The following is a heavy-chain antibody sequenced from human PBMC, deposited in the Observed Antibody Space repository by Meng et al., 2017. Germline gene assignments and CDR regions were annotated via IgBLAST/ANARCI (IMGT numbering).Heavy chain of an antibody. CDR3: ARVGSFLRDY. Sequence: QVQLQPWGAGLLKPSETRSLTCAVYGGSFSGYYWSWIRQPPGKGLEWIGEINHSGSTNYNPSLKSRVTISVDTSKNQFSLKLSSVTAADTAVYYCARVGSFLRDYWGQGTLVTVSS. CDR1: GGSFSGYY. D-gene: IGHD2/OR15-2a*01. V-gene: IGHV4-34*01. CDR2: INHSGST. J-gene: IGHJ4*02.